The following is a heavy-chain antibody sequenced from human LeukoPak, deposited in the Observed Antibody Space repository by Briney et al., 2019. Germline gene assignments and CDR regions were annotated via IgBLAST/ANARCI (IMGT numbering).Heavy chain of an antibody. CDR3: TRDSRTYNWFDP. D-gene: IGHD1-26*01. J-gene: IGHJ5*02. CDR2: MDKETNLYAT. CDR1: GFTFSDSA. V-gene: IGHV3-73*01. Sequence: PGGSLRLSCVASGFTFSDSALHWVRQSSGKGLEWIGHMDKETNLYATALAASVKGRFTVSRDDSKNTAYLHMNSLKTEDTAVYYCTRDSRTYNWFDPWGQGTLVTVSS.